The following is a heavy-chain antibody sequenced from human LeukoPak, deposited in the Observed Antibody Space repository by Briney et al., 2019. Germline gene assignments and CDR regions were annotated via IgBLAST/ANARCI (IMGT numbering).Heavy chain of an antibody. CDR1: GGSFSGYY. CDR3: ARRGIAVAGTWGGYYYYYMDV. V-gene: IGHV4-34*01. CDR2: INHSGST. Sequence: SETLSLTCAVYGGSFSGYYWSWIRQPPGKGLEWIGEINHSGSTNYNPSLKSRVTISVDTSKNQFSLKLSSVTAADTAVYYCARRGIAVAGTWGGYYYYYMDVWGKGTTVTVSS. J-gene: IGHJ6*03. D-gene: IGHD6-19*01.